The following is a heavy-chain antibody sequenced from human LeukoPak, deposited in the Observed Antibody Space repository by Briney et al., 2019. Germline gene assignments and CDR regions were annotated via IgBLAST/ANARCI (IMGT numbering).Heavy chain of an antibody. V-gene: IGHV4-59*01. J-gene: IGHJ6*03. Sequence: SETLSLTCSVSGGSITNNYWSWIRQPPGKGLEWIGYIYYNGSTNYNPSLKSRVTISVGTSKIQFSLKLSSVTAADTAVYYCARGRYFDWLLSDYYYYYYMDVWGKGTTVTVSS. CDR2: IYYNGST. D-gene: IGHD3-9*01. CDR3: ARGRYFDWLLSDYYYYYYMDV. CDR1: GGSITNNY.